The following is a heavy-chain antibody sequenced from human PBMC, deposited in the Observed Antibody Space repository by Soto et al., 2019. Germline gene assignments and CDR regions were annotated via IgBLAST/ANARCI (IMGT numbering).Heavy chain of an antibody. CDR2: IIPMFGIA. CDR1: GGTFNRYT. D-gene: IGHD2-2*01. J-gene: IGHJ4*02. V-gene: IGHV1-69*02. Sequence: EASVKVSCKGSGGTFNRYTITWVRQAPGQGLEWMGRIIPMFGIASYAQNFQGRVTITADKSTSTAYMELSSLRSEDTAVYYCARVSGRSEVAPAAFPARALWAQGTPVPVSS. CDR3: ARVSGRSEVAPAAFPARAL.